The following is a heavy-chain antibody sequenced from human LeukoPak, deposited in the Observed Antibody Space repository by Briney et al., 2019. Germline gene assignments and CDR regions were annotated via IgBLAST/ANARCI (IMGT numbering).Heavy chain of an antibody. CDR2: VYTSGST. J-gene: IGHJ4*02. D-gene: IGHD3-10*01. V-gene: IGHV4-4*07. Sequence: SETLSLTCTVSGGFISGYYWSWIRQPAGKGLEWIGRVYTSGSTDYNPSLKSRVTISLDTSNNQFSLNLNSVTAADTAVYYCARSRGRKVTPFDYWGQGILVTVSS. CDR3: ARSRGRKVTPFDY. CDR1: GGFISGYY.